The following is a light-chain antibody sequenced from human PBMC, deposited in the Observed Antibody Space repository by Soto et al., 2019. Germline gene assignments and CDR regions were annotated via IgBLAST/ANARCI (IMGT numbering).Light chain of an antibody. Sequence: DIQMTQSPSSLSASVGDTVTITCRASQDISTYLAWFQTKPGESPKSLISVASSLQSGVSSRFRGSGSGTDFALTISSLQPEDFATYYGLRCKRYPLSLDGGTVVEI. CDR1: QDISTY. V-gene: IGKV1-16*01. CDR3: LRCKRYPLS. J-gene: IGKJ4*02. CDR2: VAS.